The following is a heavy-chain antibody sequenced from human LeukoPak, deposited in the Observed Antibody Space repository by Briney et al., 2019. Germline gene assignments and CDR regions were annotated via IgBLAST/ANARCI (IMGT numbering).Heavy chain of an antibody. V-gene: IGHV3-33*01. D-gene: IGHD6-19*01. CDR2: IWYDGTDK. J-gene: IGHJ3*02. CDR3: ARSVIAVAGYDAFDI. Sequence: PGGSLRLSCSPSGLTLSSYGMHWVRQGPGKGLQWVTFIWYDGTDKNYADSVKGGFTISRENAKNSLYLELNSLRDEDTAVYYCARSVIAVAGYDAFDIWGPGTVVTVSS. CDR1: GLTLSSYG.